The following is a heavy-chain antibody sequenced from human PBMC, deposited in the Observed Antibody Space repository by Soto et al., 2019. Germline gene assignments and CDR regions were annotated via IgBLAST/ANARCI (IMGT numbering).Heavy chain of an antibody. CDR3: AKAGQWLPYYFDY. CDR2: ISGRGGTT. CDR1: GFTFSTYA. D-gene: IGHD6-19*01. J-gene: IGHJ4*02. V-gene: IGHV3-23*01. Sequence: RLSCAASGFTFSTYAMTWVRQAPGRGLERVSSISGRGGTTYYAASVKGRFTISRDNSKNTLFLQMNSLRADDTAVYYCAKAGQWLPYYFDYWGQGILVTVSS.